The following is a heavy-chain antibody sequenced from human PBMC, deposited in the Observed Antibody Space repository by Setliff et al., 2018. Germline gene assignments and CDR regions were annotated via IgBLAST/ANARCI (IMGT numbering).Heavy chain of an antibody. CDR3: VREGVDRRSSTDYRYYMDV. J-gene: IGHJ6*03. CDR1: GATSSSHG. D-gene: IGHD6-6*01. CDR2: TIPMFGTT. Sequence: SVKVSCKASGATSSSHGISWVRQAPGQGLEWMGGTIPMFGTTEYAQKFQGRLTIITDESTNTAFMQLSSLRSDDTAVYYCVREGVDRRSSTDYRYYMDVWG. V-gene: IGHV1-69*05.